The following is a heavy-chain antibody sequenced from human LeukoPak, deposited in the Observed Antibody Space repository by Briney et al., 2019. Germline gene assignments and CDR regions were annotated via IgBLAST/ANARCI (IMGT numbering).Heavy chain of an antibody. CDR3: ARASRDGYNQNFDH. Sequence: GESLIISFKGLGYDFSTYWNAWVRERPGKGLEWMGIIYPGGSETRYDPSFQGQVTISADRSTSTAYLQWSSLRASDTAMYYCARASRDGYNQNFDHWGRGTQVTVSS. CDR1: GYDFSTYW. D-gene: IGHD5-24*01. V-gene: IGHV5-51*01. J-gene: IGHJ4*02. CDR2: IYPGGSET.